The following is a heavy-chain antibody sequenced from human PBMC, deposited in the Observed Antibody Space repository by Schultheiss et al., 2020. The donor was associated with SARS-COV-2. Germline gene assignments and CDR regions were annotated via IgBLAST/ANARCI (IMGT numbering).Heavy chain of an antibody. J-gene: IGHJ4*02. CDR2: IYYSGST. Sequence: SETLSLTCTVSGGSISSYYWSWIRQPPGKGLEWIGYIYYSGSTNYNPSLKSRVTISVDTSKNQFSLKLSSVTAADTAVYYCGLRSYYDILTGYNDYWGQGTLVTVSS. CDR3: GLRSYYDILTGYNDY. D-gene: IGHD3-9*01. V-gene: IGHV4-59*01. CDR1: GGSISSYY.